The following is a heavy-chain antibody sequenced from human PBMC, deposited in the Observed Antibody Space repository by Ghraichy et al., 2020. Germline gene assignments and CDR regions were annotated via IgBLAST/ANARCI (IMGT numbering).Heavy chain of an antibody. CDR1: GDTVSSDNAI. V-gene: IGHV6-1*01. CDR2: TYYRSKWYN. J-gene: IGHJ6*02. D-gene: IGHD4-23*01. Sequence: SQTLSLTCDISGDTVSSDNAIWNWIRQSPSRGLEWLGRTYYRSKWYNDYAPSVNGRITISPETSKNQFSLQLKSVPPEDTALYFCARAPHGGGMDVWGQGTTVTVFS. CDR3: ARAPHGGGMDV.